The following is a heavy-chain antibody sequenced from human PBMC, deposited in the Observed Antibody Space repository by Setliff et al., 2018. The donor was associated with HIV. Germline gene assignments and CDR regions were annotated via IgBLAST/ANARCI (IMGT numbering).Heavy chain of an antibody. D-gene: IGHD2-15*01. CDR3: ARESRIWGGSCYSD. V-gene: IGHV4-39*07. CDR1: GVFISGGSYY. CDR2: IYYSGST. J-gene: IGHJ4*02. Sequence: SETLSLTCTVSGVFISGGSYYWGWIRQPPGKGLEWIGSIYYSGSTYYNPSLKSRVTISVDTSKNQFSLKLSSVTAADAAVYYCARESRIWGGSCYSDWGQGTLVTVSS.